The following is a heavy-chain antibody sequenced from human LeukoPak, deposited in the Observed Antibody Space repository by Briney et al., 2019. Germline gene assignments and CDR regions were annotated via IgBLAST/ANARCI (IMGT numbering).Heavy chain of an antibody. CDR2: IIPIFGTA. CDR1: GGTFSSYA. Sequence: SVKVSYKASGGTFSSYAISWVRQAPGQGLEWMGGIIPIFGTANYAQKFQGRVTITADESTSTAYMELSSLRSEDTAVYYCARGRGDGYNSGAFDIWGQGTMVTVSS. CDR3: ARGRGDGYNSGAFDI. V-gene: IGHV1-69*13. J-gene: IGHJ3*02. D-gene: IGHD5-24*01.